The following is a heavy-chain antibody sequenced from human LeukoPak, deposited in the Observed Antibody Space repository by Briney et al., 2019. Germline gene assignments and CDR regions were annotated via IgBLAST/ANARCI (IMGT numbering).Heavy chain of an antibody. V-gene: IGHV3-23*01. D-gene: IGHD5-12*01. CDR3: ARERRRWLRPQYYFDY. CDR2: ISGGGST. Sequence: PGGSLRLSCAASGFTFSSYSMSWVLQAPGEGLEWVSSISGGGSTYYADSVVGRFTISRDNSKNTLYLQMNSLRADDTAVYYCARERRRWLRPQYYFDYWGQGTLVTVSS. CDR1: GFTFSSYS. J-gene: IGHJ4*02.